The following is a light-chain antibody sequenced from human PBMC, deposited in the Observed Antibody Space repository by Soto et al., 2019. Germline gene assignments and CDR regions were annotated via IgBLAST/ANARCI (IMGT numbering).Light chain of an antibody. CDR2: DAS. Sequence: DIVLTQSPGTLSLSPGERATLSCRASQSVSSSYLAWYQQKPGQAPRLLIYDASSRATGIPDRFSGSGSGTDFTLTISRLEPEDFAVYYCQQYGSSPGMYTFGQGTKLEIK. V-gene: IGKV3-20*01. CDR1: QSVSSSY. J-gene: IGKJ2*01. CDR3: QQYGSSPGMYT.